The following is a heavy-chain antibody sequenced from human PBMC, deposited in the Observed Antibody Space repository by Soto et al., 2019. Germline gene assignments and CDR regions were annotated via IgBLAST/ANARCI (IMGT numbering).Heavy chain of an antibody. Sequence: SETLSLTCTVSGGSISSGGYYWSWIRQHPGKGLEWIGYIYYSGSTYYNPSLKSRVTISVDTSKNQFSLKLSSVTAADTAVYYCARVPDIVATIIEPDRTDWFDPWGQGTLVTVSS. J-gene: IGHJ5*02. CDR3: ARVPDIVATIIEPDRTDWFDP. CDR2: IYYSGST. D-gene: IGHD5-12*01. CDR1: GGSISSGGYY. V-gene: IGHV4-31*03.